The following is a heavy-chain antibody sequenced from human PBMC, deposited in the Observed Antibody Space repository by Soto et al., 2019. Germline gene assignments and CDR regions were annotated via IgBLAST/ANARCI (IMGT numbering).Heavy chain of an antibody. CDR3: ARGGVRRTTSCVY. CDR1: GGPFSRYT. V-gene: IGHV1-69*01. Sequence: QVQLVQSGSGVRKPGSSVKVSCKASGGPFSRYTLSWVRQAPGQGLEWMAGIVPILGTANYAQKFQGRITVTADESTNTAYMELSSLTSDVTALYFCARGGVRRTTSCVYWGQGTLVTVSS. D-gene: IGHD2-2*01. CDR2: IVPILGTA. J-gene: IGHJ4*02.